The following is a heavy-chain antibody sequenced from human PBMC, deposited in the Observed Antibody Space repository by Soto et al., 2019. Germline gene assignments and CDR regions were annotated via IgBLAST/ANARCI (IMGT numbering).Heavy chain of an antibody. D-gene: IGHD2-2*01. Sequence: GASVKVSCKASGGTFSSYAISWVRQAPGQGLEWMGGIIPIFGTANYAQKLQGRVTITADESTSTAYMELSSLRSEDTAVYYCARDCSSTSCYASDGMDVWRQGTTVTVSS. CDR1: GGTFSSYA. CDR3: ARDCSSTSCYASDGMDV. J-gene: IGHJ6*01. V-gene: IGHV1-69*13. CDR2: IIPIFGTA.